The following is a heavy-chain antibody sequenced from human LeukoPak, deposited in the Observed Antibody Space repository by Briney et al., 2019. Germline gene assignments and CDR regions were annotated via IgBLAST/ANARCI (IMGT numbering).Heavy chain of an antibody. J-gene: IGHJ4*02. CDR2: VYYSGST. CDR3: VRDKTFEVVNFFDC. CDR1: GGSITSGNYY. D-gene: IGHD3-3*01. V-gene: IGHV4-39*07. Sequence: SETLSLTCTVSGGSITSGNYYWGWNRQPPGKGLEWIGSVYYSGSTYYNPSLKSRITASLDTSKNQFSLKVRSVTAADTAVYYCVRDKTFEVVNFFDCWGQGTLVTVSS.